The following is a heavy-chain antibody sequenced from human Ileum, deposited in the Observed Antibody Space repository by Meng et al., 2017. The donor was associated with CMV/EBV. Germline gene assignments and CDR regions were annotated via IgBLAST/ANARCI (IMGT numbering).Heavy chain of an antibody. CDR1: GGSISDYY. D-gene: IGHD4/OR15-4a*01. Sequence: QVRLQESGPGLVKPSETLSLTCTVSGGSISDYYWSWIRQSAGKGLQWIGRIHIYDSTYSSPSLQSRVTMSIDTSKNQFFLNLNSVTAADTAVYYCARNRAGGDYGDQTWGQGTLVTVSS. V-gene: IGHV4-4*07. CDR2: IHIYDST. CDR3: ARNRAGGDYGDQT. J-gene: IGHJ5*02.